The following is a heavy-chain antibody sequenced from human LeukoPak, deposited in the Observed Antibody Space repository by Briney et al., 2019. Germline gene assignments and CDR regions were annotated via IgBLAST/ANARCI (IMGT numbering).Heavy chain of an antibody. CDR3: AGGQTGTTGYYMDV. D-gene: IGHD1-7*01. CDR2: IYTSGST. CDR1: GGSISSYY. Sequence: SETLSLTCTVSGGSISSYYWSWIRQPAGKGLEWIGRIYTSGSTNYNPSLKSRVTMSVDTSKNQFSLKLSSVTAADTAVYYCAGGQTGTTGYYMDVWGKETTVTVSS. V-gene: IGHV4-4*07. J-gene: IGHJ6*03.